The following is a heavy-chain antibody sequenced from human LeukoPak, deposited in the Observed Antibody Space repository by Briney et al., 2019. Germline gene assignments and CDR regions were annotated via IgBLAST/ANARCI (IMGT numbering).Heavy chain of an antibody. V-gene: IGHV4-4*07. CDR2: IYTSGST. D-gene: IGHD4-11*01. J-gene: IGHJ6*02. CDR3: ASSVGYSNYYYYGMDV. CDR1: GGSISSYY. Sequence: PSETLSLTCTVSGGSISSYYWSWIRQPAGKGLEWIGHIYTSGSTNYNPSLKSRVTMSVDTSKNQFSLKVSSVTAADTAVYYCASSVGYSNYYYYGMDVWGQGTTVTVSS.